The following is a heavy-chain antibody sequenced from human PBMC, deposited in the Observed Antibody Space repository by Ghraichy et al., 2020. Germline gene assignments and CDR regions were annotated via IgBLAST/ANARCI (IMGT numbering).Heavy chain of an antibody. V-gene: IGHV2-70*01. CDR2: IDWDDDK. J-gene: IGHJ6*02. CDR1: GFSLSTGGMR. Sequence: SGPTLVKPTQTLTLTCTFSGFSLSTGGMRVSWLRQPPRKALEWVALIDWDDDKYYSTSLKTRLTISKDTSKNQVVLTMTNMDPVDSATYYCARMRGDYYYAMDVWGQGTTVTVSS. CDR3: ARMRGDYYYAMDV.